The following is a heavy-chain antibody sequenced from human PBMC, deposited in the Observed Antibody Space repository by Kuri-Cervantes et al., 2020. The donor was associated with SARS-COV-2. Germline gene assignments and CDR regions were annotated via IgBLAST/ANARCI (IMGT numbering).Heavy chain of an antibody. J-gene: IGHJ6*03. CDR2: ISSSSSTI. V-gene: IGHV3-48*01. CDR3: ASTYDSSGYNYYYYYMDV. Sequence: GESLKISCAASGFTFSSYSMNWVRQAPGKGLEWVSYISSSSSTIYYADSVKGRFTISRDNAKNSLYLQMNSLRAEDTAVYYCASTYDSSGYNYYYYYMDVWGKGTTVTVSS. D-gene: IGHD3-22*01. CDR1: GFTFSSYS.